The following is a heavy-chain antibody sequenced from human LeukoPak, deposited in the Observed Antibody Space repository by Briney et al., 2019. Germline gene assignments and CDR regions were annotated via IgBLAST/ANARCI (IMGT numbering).Heavy chain of an antibody. J-gene: IGHJ1*01. CDR2: INPNSGGT. V-gene: IGHV1-2*06. CDR1: GYTFTGYY. D-gene: IGHD4-23*01. CDR3: ARLDYGGTEYFQH. Sequence: ASVKVSCKASGYTFTGYYMHWVRQAPGQGLEWMGRINPNSGGTNYAQKFQGRVTMTRDTSISTAYMELSRLTSDDTAVYYCARLDYGGTEYFQHWGQGTLVTVSS.